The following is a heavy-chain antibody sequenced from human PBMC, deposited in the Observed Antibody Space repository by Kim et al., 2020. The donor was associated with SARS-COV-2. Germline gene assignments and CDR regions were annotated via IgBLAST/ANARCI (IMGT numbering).Heavy chain of an antibody. Sequence: KSYVDSVKGRFTISRDNAKNSLYLQINSLRAEDTAVYYCARVRPGTTFDYWGQGTLVTVSS. CDR2: K. CDR3: ARVRPGTTFDY. J-gene: IGHJ4*02. V-gene: IGHV3-7*03. D-gene: IGHD4-17*01.